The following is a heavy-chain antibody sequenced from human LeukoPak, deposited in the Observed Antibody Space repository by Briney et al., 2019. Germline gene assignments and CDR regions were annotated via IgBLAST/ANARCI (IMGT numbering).Heavy chain of an antibody. CDR3: ARDLPSSRDIS. Sequence: PGGSLRLSCAASGFTFSSYAMSWVRQAPGKGLEWISYISITNTIYYADSVKGRFTISRDNAKNSLYLQMNSLRAEDTAVYYCARDLPSSRDISWGQGTLVTVSS. CDR1: GFTFSSYA. CDR2: ISITNTI. J-gene: IGHJ4*02. V-gene: IGHV3-48*04. D-gene: IGHD6-13*01.